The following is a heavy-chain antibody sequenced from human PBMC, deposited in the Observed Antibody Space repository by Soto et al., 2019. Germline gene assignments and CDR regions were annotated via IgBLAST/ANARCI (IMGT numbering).Heavy chain of an antibody. D-gene: IGHD3-16*01. CDR3: ARVPYDRGHWGQKYYYGMDV. Sequence: ASVKVSCKASGYTFTSYGISWVRQAPGQGLEWMGWISAYNGNTNYAQKLQGRVTMTTDTSTSTAYMELRSLRSDDTAVYYCARVPYDRGHWGQKYYYGMDVWGQGTTVTVSS. V-gene: IGHV1-18*01. CDR1: GYTFTSYG. J-gene: IGHJ6*02. CDR2: ISAYNGNT.